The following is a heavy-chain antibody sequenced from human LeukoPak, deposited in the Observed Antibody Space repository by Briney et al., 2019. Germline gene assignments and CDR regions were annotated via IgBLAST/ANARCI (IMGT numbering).Heavy chain of an antibody. V-gene: IGHV3-21*01. D-gene: IGHD3-3*01. CDR2: ISSSSGYI. J-gene: IGHJ6*03. Sequence: GGSLRLSCAASGFTFSSYSMNWVRQAPGKGLEWVSSISSSSGYIYYADSVKGRFTISRDNAKNSLYLQMNSLRAEDTAVYYCARDRRYYDFWSGYYMDVWGKGTTVTVSS. CDR3: ARDRRYYDFWSGYYMDV. CDR1: GFTFSSYS.